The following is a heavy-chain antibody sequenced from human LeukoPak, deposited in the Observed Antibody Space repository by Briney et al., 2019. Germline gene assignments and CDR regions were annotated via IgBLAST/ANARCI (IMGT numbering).Heavy chain of an antibody. V-gene: IGHV1-2*02. CDR2: INPNSGGT. D-gene: IGHD1-7*01. Sequence: ASVKVSCKASGYTFTGYYMHWVRQAPGQGLEWMGWINPNSGGTNYAQKLQGRVTMTTDTSTSTAYMELRSLRSDDTAVYYCARRYNWNYDRFDPWGQGTLVTVSS. CDR3: ARRYNWNYDRFDP. CDR1: GYTFTGYY. J-gene: IGHJ5*02.